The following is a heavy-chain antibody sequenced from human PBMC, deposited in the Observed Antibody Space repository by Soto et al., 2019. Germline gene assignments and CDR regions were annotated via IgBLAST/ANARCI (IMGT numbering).Heavy chain of an antibody. Sequence: SGPTLVNPTQTLTLTCTFSGFSLSTSGVGVGWIRQPPGKALEWLALIYWDDDKRYSPSLKSRLTITKDTSKNQVVLTMTNMDPVDTAKYYWAHSLIGYYYERSGSNLFAPRGQGTLVTVSS. V-gene: IGHV2-5*02. J-gene: IGHJ5*02. CDR1: GFSLSTSGVG. D-gene: IGHD3-22*01. CDR3: AHSLIGYYYERSGSNLFAP. CDR2: IYWDDDK.